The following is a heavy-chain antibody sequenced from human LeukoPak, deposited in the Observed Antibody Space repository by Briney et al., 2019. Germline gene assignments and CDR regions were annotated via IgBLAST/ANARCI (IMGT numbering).Heavy chain of an antibody. V-gene: IGHV3-30*02. CDR1: GFTFSSYG. CDR2: IRYNGGNK. D-gene: IGHD3-16*01. J-gene: IGHJ4*02. CDR3: AKDLRNYYDD. Sequence: GGSRRLSCVASGFTFSSYGMHWVRQAPGKGLEWVAFIRYNGGNKYYADSVKGRFTISRDNSKNTLYLQMNSLRPEDTALYYCAKDLRNYYDDWGQGTLVTVSS.